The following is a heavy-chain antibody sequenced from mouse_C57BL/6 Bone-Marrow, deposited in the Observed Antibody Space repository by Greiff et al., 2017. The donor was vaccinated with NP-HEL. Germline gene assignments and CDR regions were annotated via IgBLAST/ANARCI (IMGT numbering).Heavy chain of an antibody. CDR2: ILPGSGST. CDR1: GYTFTGYW. CDR3: ARGEAYYYGSSYWYFDV. Sequence: VQLQHSGAELMKPGASVKLSCKATGYTFTGYWIEWVKQRPGHGLEWIGEILPGSGSTNYNEKFKGKATFTADTSSNTAYMQLSSLTTEDSAIYYCARGEAYYYGSSYWYFDVWGTGTTVTVSS. J-gene: IGHJ1*03. D-gene: IGHD1-1*01. V-gene: IGHV1-9*01.